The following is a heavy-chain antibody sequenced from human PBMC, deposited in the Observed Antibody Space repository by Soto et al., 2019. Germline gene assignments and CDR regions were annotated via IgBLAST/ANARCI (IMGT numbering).Heavy chain of an antibody. V-gene: IGHV1-69*06. CDR1: GGTLSSSINYS. Sequence: SVKVSCKASGGTLSSSINYSINWVRQAPGQGLEWMGGIVPNVGTVNYAQKFQGRVTVTADKSTGTAYMELSSLRSEDTALYYCARRDTSGFLRYFDNWGQGTLVTVSS. J-gene: IGHJ4*03. CDR2: IVPNVGTV. D-gene: IGHD3-3*01. CDR3: ARRDTSGFLRYFDN.